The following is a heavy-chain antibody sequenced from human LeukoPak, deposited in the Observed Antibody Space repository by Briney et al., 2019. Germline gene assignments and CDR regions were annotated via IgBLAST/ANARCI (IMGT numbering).Heavy chain of an antibody. V-gene: IGHV3-48*04. CDR1: GFTFSSFS. J-gene: IGHJ6*03. Sequence: GGSLRLSCAASGFTFSSFSMNWVRQAPGKGLEWVSYIRSGGTNTDYTGSVKGRFTISRDNAKNSLYLQMNSLRAEDTAVYYCAKDRIAAMDYYYYMDVWGKGTTVTVSS. CDR3: AKDRIAAMDYYYYMDV. CDR2: IRSGGTNT. D-gene: IGHD6-13*01.